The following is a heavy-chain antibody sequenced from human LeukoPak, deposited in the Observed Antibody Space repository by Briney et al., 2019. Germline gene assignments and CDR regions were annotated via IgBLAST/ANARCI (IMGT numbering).Heavy chain of an antibody. CDR1: GFTVSSNY. V-gene: IGHV3-66*01. CDR3: ARDALSLAYSSGWDDAFDI. Sequence: GGSLRLSCAASGFTVSSNYMSWVRQAPGKGLEWVSVIYSGGSTYYADSVKGRFTISRDNSKNTLYLQMNSLRAEDTAVYYCARDALSLAYSSGWDDAFDIWGQGTMVTVSS. D-gene: IGHD6-19*01. CDR2: IYSGGST. J-gene: IGHJ3*02.